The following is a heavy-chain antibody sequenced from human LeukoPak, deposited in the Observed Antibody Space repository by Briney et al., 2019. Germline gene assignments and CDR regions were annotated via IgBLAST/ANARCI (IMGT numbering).Heavy chain of an antibody. Sequence: PGGSLRLSCAASGFTFSNYAMDWVRQAPGKGPEWVAVISYDGNNKYYADSVKGRFTISRDDSKNSLYLQMNRLRTEGTAVYYCASGDYHDSSGYPTYFDSWGQGTLVTVSS. V-gene: IGHV3-30-3*01. CDR1: GFTFSNYA. J-gene: IGHJ4*02. D-gene: IGHD3-22*01. CDR3: ASGDYHDSSGYPTYFDS. CDR2: ISYDGNNK.